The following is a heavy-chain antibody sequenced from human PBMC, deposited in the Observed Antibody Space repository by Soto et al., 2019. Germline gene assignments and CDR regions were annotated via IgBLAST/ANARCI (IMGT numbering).Heavy chain of an antibody. J-gene: IGHJ4*03. CDR3: ARGASNAGRVTEY. CDR2: IYTGDSDT. V-gene: IGHV5-51*01. CDR1: GYTFTSYW. Sequence: HGESLKIPCKGSGYTFTSYWISWVRQMPGEGVGWMGAIYTGDSDTRYSTSFQGQVTISADKSLSTTYMQRSSLQASESAIYYCARGASNAGRVTEYWGQGTVVTVSS. D-gene: IGHD4-4*01.